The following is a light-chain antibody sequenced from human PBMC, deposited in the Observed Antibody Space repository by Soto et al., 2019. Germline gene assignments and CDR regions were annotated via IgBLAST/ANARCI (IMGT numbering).Light chain of an antibody. CDR3: SSYTSSGTLV. CDR1: SSDVGGYDY. CDR2: DVS. J-gene: IGLJ1*01. Sequence: HSALTQPASVSGSPGQSITISCTGTSSDVGGYDYVSWYQQPPGKAPKLMIYDVSNWPSGVSNRFSGSKSGNTASLTISGLQAEDEADYYCSSYTSSGTLVFGTGTKVTVL. V-gene: IGLV2-14*01.